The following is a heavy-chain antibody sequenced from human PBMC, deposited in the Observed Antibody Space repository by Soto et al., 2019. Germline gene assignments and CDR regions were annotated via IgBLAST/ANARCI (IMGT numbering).Heavy chain of an antibody. J-gene: IGHJ5*02. V-gene: IGHV4-59*12. CDR3: ARGRDWLNWFDP. CDR1: DGTIGTYY. CDR2: IFYSGST. Sequence: PSETLSLTCTVSDGTIGTYYCSWISQHPGKGLEWIGYIFYSGSTNYNPSLKSRVTISIDRSKNQFSLKLSSVTAADTAVYYCARGRDWLNWFDPWGQGTLVTVSS. D-gene: IGHD3-9*01.